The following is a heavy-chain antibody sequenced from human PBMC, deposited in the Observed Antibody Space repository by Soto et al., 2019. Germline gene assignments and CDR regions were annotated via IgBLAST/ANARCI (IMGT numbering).Heavy chain of an antibody. D-gene: IGHD6-19*01. CDR3: ARGAVDIAVAGTGYSYGMDV. V-gene: IGHV3-33*01. CDR2: IWYDGSNK. J-gene: IGHJ6*02. Sequence: QVQLVESGGGVVQPGRSLRLSCAASGFTFSSYGMHWVRQAPGKGLEWVAVIWYDGSNKYYADSVKGRFTISRDNSKNTLYLQMNSLRAEDTAVYYCARGAVDIAVAGTGYSYGMDVWGQGTTVTVSS. CDR1: GFTFSSYG.